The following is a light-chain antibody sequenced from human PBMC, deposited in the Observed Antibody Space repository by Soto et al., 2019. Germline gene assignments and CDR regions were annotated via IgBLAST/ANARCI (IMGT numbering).Light chain of an antibody. CDR3: QLYSVYSSWT. CDR1: QNIRNW. CDR2: QAS. J-gene: IGKJ1*01. Sequence: DIKMTQSPSTLSASVGDSVTITCRASQNIRNWLAWDQQKLGKVHKLLIYQASSLESGVPSRFSGSGSGTEFTLTISSLQTEDFATYYCQLYSVYSSWTFGQGTKLDIK. V-gene: IGKV1-5*03.